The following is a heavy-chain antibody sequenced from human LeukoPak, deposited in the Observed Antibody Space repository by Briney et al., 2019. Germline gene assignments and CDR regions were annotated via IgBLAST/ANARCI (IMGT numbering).Heavy chain of an antibody. CDR1: GFTFSSYS. D-gene: IGHD1-14*01. V-gene: IGHV3-21*06. CDR2: ISSRTIYI. CDR3: ARENSGEGFDY. J-gene: IGHJ4*02. Sequence: TGGSLRLSCAASGFTFSSYSMNWVRQAPGKVLEWVSSISSRTIYIYDADSVKGRFTISRDNAKNTLYLEMNRLRAEDTATYYCARENSGEGFDYWSQGTLVTVSS.